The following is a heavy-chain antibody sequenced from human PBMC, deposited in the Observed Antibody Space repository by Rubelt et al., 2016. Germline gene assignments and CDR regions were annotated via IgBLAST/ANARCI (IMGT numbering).Heavy chain of an antibody. J-gene: IGHJ4*02. CDR1: GGTFSSYA. CDR2: INPNSGGT. V-gene: IGHV1-2*06. D-gene: IGHD6-19*01. Sequence: QVQLVQSGAEVKKPGSSVKVSCKASGGTFSSYAISWVRQAPGQGLEWVGRINPNSGGTNYGQKFQGRVTMTRDTSITTAYMELIRLRSDDTAVFDCARESSSGWYIDYWGQGTLVTVSS. CDR3: ARESSSGWYIDY.